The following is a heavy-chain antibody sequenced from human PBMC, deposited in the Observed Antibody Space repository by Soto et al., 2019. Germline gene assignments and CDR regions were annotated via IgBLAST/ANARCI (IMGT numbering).Heavy chain of an antibody. CDR2: IKDDGSEK. CDR1: GFTFSNYW. D-gene: IGHD6-19*01. CDR3: ARDPGYSSGWFDY. V-gene: IGHV3-7*01. J-gene: IGHJ4*02. Sequence: GGSLRLSCAASGFTFSNYWMNWVRQAAGKGLEWVANIKDDGSEKYYVDSVKGRFTISRDNAKNSLYLQMNSLRAEDTAVYYCARDPGYSSGWFDYWGQGTVVTVSS.